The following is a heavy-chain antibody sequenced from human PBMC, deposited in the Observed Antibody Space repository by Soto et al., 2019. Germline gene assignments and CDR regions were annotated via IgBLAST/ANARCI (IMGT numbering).Heavy chain of an antibody. D-gene: IGHD2-15*01. Sequence: QVQLVQSGAELKKPGASVKVSCKASGYTFTTYDINWVRQASGQGLEWMGWMNPKNHNTGYAPKFQGKANMTVNTSIRTAYRELNSQISEDTAVYYCAIGGTKLEHWGQGNLVTVSS. CDR2: MNPKNHNT. CDR1: GYTFTTYD. J-gene: IGHJ4*02. V-gene: IGHV1-8*01. CDR3: AIGGTKLEH.